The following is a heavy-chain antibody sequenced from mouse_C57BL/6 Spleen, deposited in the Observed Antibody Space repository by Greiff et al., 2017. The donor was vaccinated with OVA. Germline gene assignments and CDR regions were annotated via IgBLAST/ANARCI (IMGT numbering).Heavy chain of an antibody. Sequence: VQLQQPGAELVMPGASVKLSCKASGYTFTSYWMHWVKQRPGQGLEWIGEIDPSDSYTNYNQKFKGKSTLTVDKSSSTAYMQLSSLTSEDSAVYYCALLTGTDYWGQGTTLTVSS. D-gene: IGHD4-1*01. CDR2: IDPSDSYT. CDR1: GYTFTSYW. J-gene: IGHJ2*01. CDR3: ALLTGTDY. V-gene: IGHV1-69*01.